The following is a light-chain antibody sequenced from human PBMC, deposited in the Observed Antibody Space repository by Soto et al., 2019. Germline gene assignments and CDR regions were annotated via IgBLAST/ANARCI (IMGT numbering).Light chain of an antibody. CDR3: QQYGSSLWT. CDR1: QSVSSSY. Sequence: EIVLTQSPGTLSLSPGERANLSCRASQSVSSSYLAWYQQKPGQAPRLRIYGASSRATGIPDRFSGSGSGTDFTLTISRLEPEDFAVYYCQQYGSSLWTFGQGTKVEIK. J-gene: IGKJ1*01. V-gene: IGKV3-20*01. CDR2: GAS.